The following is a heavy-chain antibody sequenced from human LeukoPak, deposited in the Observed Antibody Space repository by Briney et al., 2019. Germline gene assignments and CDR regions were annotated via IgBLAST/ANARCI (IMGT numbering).Heavy chain of an antibody. J-gene: IGHJ5*02. V-gene: IGHV4-59*01. Sequence: PSETLSLTRTVSGGSISNYYWSWIRQPPGKGLEWIGYIYYSGSANYNPSLKSRVTLSVDTSKNQFSLKLSSVTAADTAVYYCARGSIAAAEGSHWFDPWGQGTLVTVSS. CDR3: ARGSIAAAEGSHWFDP. D-gene: IGHD6-13*01. CDR1: GGSISNYY. CDR2: IYYSGSA.